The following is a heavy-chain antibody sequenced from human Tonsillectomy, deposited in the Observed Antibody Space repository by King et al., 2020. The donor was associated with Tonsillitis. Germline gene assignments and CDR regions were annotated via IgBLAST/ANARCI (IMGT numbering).Heavy chain of an antibody. V-gene: IGHV1-18*04. Sequence: QLVQSGADVKKPGASVKVSCKASGYTFTSYGISWVRQAPGQGLEWMGWISAYNGNTNYAQKLQDRVTMTTDTSTSTAYMELRSLRSDDTAVYYCARDVGGKNTYYYYGLDVGGQGTTVTVSS. D-gene: IGHD1-26*01. CDR3: ARDVGGKNTYYYYGLDV. J-gene: IGHJ6*02. CDR2: ISAYNGNT. CDR1: GYTFTSYG.